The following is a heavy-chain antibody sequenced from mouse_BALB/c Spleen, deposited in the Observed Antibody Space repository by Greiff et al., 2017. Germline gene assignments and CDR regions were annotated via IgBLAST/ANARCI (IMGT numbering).Heavy chain of an antibody. D-gene: IGHD2-2*01. CDR3: ARGRGYDAYFDY. V-gene: IGHV5-6-5*01. Sequence: DVMLVESGGGLVKPGGSLKLSCAASGFTFSSYAMSWVRQTPEKRLAWVASISSGGSTYYPDSVKGRFTISRDNARNILYLQMSSLRSEDTAMYYCARGRGYDAYFDYWGQGTTLTVSS. CDR1: GFTFSSYA. J-gene: IGHJ2*01. CDR2: ISSGGST.